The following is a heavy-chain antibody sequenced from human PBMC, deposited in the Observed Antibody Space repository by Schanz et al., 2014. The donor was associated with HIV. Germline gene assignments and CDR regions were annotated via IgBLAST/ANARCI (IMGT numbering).Heavy chain of an antibody. V-gene: IGHV1-69*06. D-gene: IGHD1-20*01. Sequence: QVQLVQSGAEVKMPGSSVKVACKASGGTSSIYAISWVRQAPGQGLEWVGGIIPIFDTTKYAQKFQGRVTITADKSTSTADRELSSLRSEDTAVYFCAGRYNWNDEEGGGEYNWFDPWGQGTLVTVSS. CDR2: IIPIFDTT. J-gene: IGHJ5*02. CDR1: GGTSSIYA. CDR3: AGRYNWNDEEGGGEYNWFDP.